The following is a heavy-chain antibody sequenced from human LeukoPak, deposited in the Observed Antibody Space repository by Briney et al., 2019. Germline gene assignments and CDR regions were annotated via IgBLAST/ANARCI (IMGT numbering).Heavy chain of an antibody. CDR3: AKFNMATTWFDP. D-gene: IGHD4-17*01. V-gene: IGHV4-4*02. Sequence: PSGTLSLTCAVSGGSISSSNWWSWVRQPPGKGLEWIGEIYHSGNTNYNPSLKSRVTISVDTSKKQFSLKLSSVTAADTAVYYCAKFNMATTWFDPWGQGTLVTVSS. CDR1: GGSISSSNW. J-gene: IGHJ5*02. CDR2: IYHSGNT.